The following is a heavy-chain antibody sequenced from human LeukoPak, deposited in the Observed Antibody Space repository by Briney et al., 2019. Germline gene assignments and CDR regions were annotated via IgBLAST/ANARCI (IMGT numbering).Heavy chain of an antibody. CDR3: ARGVDTEASCNY. Sequence: SVKVSCKASGYTFTGNYIHWVRQAPGQGLEWMGRIIPIFGTANYAQKFQGRVTITTDESTSTAYMELSSLRSEDTAVYYCARGVDTEASCNYWGQGTLVTVSS. CDR1: GYTFTGNY. J-gene: IGHJ4*02. CDR2: IIPIFGTA. V-gene: IGHV1-69*05. D-gene: IGHD5-18*01.